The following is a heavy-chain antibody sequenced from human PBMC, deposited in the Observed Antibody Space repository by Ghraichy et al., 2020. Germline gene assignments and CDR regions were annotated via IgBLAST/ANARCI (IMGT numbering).Heavy chain of an antibody. CDR3: AKEVHGYNYASHPYYYYGMDV. J-gene: IGHJ6*02. CDR2: ISYDGTYK. CDR1: GFIFSNYG. D-gene: IGHD5-24*01. Sequence: GGSLRLSCGASGFIFSNYGMHWVRQAPGKGLEWVAVISYDGTYKYYADSVKGRFTVSRDSSKNTLSLQMDSLRTEDTAVYFCAKEVHGYNYASHPYYYYGMDVWGQGTTVTVSS. V-gene: IGHV3-30*18.